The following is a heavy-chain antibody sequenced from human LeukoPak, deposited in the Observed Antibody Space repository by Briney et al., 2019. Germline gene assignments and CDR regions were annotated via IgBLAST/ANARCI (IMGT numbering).Heavy chain of an antibody. CDR1: GDSVSSNSAA. J-gene: IGHJ4*02. D-gene: IGHD3-16*02. CDR2: TYYRSKWYI. Sequence: SQTLSLTCAISGDSVSSNSAAWSWIRQSPSRGLEWLGRTYYRSKWYIDYAVSVKSRITINPDTSKNQFSLQLNSVTPEDTAVYYCARDVRHDYVWGSYRLEFDYWGQGTLVTVSS. CDR3: ARDVRHDYVWGSYRLEFDY. V-gene: IGHV6-1*01.